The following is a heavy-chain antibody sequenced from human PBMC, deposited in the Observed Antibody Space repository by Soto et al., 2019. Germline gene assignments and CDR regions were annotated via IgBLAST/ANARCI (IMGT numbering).Heavy chain of an antibody. V-gene: IGHV4-31*03. CDR2: IYYSGST. J-gene: IGHJ4*02. CDR3: ARDSSFYYDNSGYSYSV. D-gene: IGHD3-22*01. Sequence: TLSLTCTVSGGSISTGGYYWSWIRQHPGKGLEWIGYIYYSGSTYYNPSLKSRVTISVDTSKNQFSPKLSSVTAADTAVYYCARDSSFYYDNSGYSYSVWGQGTLVTVSS. CDR1: GGSISTGGYY.